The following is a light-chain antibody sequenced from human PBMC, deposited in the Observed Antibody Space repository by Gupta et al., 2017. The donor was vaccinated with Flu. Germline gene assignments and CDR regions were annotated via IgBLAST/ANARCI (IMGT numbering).Light chain of an antibody. V-gene: IGLV10-54*04. Sequence: QAGTTPPPSLSKDLRQTATSTCTGNSDNVGNQGAAWLQQHQGHPPRLLSYRNHNRPSGISERFSTSRSGNIAALRISGLQPGDEADYYCSAWDSKFHAWVFGGGTKLTVL. CDR2: RNH. CDR1: SDNVGNQG. J-gene: IGLJ3*02. CDR3: SAWDSKFHAWV.